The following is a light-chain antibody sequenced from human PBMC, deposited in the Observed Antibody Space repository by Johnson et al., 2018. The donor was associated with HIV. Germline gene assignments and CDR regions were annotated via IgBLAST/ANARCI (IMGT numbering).Light chain of an antibody. Sequence: QSVLTQPPSVSAAPGQKVTISCSGSSSNIGNNDVSWYQHLPGTAPKLLIYESNKRPSGIPDRFSGSKSGTSATLGITGLQTGDEAEYYCGTWDSSLNVFGTGTKVTVL. CDR3: GTWDSSLNV. CDR2: ESN. CDR1: SSNIGNND. J-gene: IGLJ1*01. V-gene: IGLV1-51*02.